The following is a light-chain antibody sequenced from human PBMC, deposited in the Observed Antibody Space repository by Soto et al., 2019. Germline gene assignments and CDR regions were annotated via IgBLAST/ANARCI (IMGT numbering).Light chain of an antibody. CDR2: EVS. V-gene: IGLV2-8*01. J-gene: IGLJ2*01. Sequence: QSVLTQHPSASGSPGQSVTISCTGTSSDVGGYNYVSWYQQHPGKAPTLMIYEVSKRPSGVPDRFSGSKSGNTASLTVSGLQAEDEADYYCSSYAGSKGVFGGGTKLTVL. CDR3: SSYAGSKGV. CDR1: SSDVGGYNY.